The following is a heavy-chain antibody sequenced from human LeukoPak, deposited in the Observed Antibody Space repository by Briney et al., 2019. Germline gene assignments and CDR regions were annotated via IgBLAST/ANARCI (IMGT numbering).Heavy chain of an antibody. V-gene: IGHV3-23*01. CDR3: AKDLLGYCSGGSCYSVNFFDY. CDR1: GFTFSSYA. D-gene: IGHD2-15*01. J-gene: IGHJ4*02. CDR2: ISGSGGST. Sequence: GGSLRLSCAASGFTFSSYAMSWVRQAPGKGLEWVSAISGSGGSTYYADSVKGRFTISRDNSKNTLYLQMNSLRAEDTAVYYFAKDLLGYCSGGSCYSVNFFDYWGQGTLVTVSS.